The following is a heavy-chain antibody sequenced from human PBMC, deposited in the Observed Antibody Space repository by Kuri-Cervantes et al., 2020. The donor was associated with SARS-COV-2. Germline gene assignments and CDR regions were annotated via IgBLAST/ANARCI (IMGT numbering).Heavy chain of an antibody. CDR2: INSSGGST. CDR1: GYTFTGYY. D-gene: IGHD3-10*01. V-gene: IGHV1-46*01. J-gene: IGHJ4*02. Sequence: ASVKVSCKASGYTFTGYYMHWVRQAPGQGLEWMGIINSSGGSTSYAQKFQGRVTMTRDTSTSTVYMELSSLRSEDTAVYYCARGERITMVRGVIIKEGDFDYWGQGTLVTVSS. CDR3: ARGERITMVRGVIIKEGDFDY.